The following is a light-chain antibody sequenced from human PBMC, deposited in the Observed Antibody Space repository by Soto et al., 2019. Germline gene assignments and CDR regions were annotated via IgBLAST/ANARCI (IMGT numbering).Light chain of an antibody. CDR1: NIGSRS. V-gene: IGLV3-21*02. CDR3: QVWDSSSDPYYV. J-gene: IGLJ1*01. Sequence: SYELTQPPSVSVAPGQTARVTCGGNNIGSRSVHWYQQKPGQAPVLVVHDDTDRPSGIPERFSGSNSGNTATLTISRVEAGDEADYYCQVWDSSSDPYYVFGTGTKLTVL. CDR2: DDT.